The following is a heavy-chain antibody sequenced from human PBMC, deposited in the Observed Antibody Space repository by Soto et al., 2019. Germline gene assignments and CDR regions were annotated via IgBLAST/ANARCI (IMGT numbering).Heavy chain of an antibody. Sequence: SETLSLTCTVSGGSMNSYYWSWIRQPPGKGLEWIGYINYSGSTNHNPSLKSRVTISVDTSKKQLSLKLTSVTAADTAVYYCARDSGDSRSDWFDPWGQGTLVTVSS. CDR2: INYSGST. J-gene: IGHJ5*02. D-gene: IGHD3-10*01. V-gene: IGHV4-59*01. CDR1: GGSMNSYY. CDR3: ARDSGDSRSDWFDP.